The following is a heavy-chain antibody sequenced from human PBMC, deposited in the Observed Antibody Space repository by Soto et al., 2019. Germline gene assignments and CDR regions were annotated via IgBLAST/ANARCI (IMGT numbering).Heavy chain of an antibody. J-gene: IGHJ6*04. V-gene: IGHV3-7*01. CDR3: ARQGYYVMDV. CDR1: GFTFRNSW. Sequence: EVQLVESGGGLVQPGGSLRLSCAASGFTFRNSWMTWVRQAPGKGLEWVANTKEDGSEKYYGDSVKGRFTISRDNDKNSLYLQMSSLRAEDTAVYYCARQGYYVMDVWGKGTTVTVSS. CDR2: TKEDGSEK.